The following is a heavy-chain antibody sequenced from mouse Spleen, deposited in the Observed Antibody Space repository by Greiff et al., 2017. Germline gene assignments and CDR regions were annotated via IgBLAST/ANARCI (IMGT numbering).Heavy chain of an antibody. CDR2: IRNKANGYTT. V-gene: IGHV7-3*01. J-gene: IGHJ4*01. CDR1: GFTFTDYY. D-gene: IGHD2-12*01. Sequence: DVKLQESGGGLVQPGGSLSLSCAASGFTFTDYYMSWVRQPPGKALEWLGFIRNKANGYTTEYSASVKGRFTISRDNSQSILYLQMNALRAEDSATYYCARNDDYYAMDYWGQGTSVTVSS. CDR3: ARNDDYYAMDY.